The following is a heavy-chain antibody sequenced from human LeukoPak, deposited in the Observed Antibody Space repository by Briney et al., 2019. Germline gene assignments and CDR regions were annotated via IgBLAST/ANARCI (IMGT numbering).Heavy chain of an antibody. J-gene: IGHJ5*02. D-gene: IGHD2-15*01. CDR1: GGSISSSSYY. CDR3: ARDHEGYCSGGSCYHNWFDP. Sequence: SETLSLTCTVSGGSISSSSYYWGWIRQPPGKGLEWIGSIYYSGSTYYNPSLKSRVTISVDTSKNQFSLKLSSVTAADTAVYYCARDHEGYCSGGSCYHNWFDPWGQGTLVTVSS. CDR2: IYYSGST. V-gene: IGHV4-39*07.